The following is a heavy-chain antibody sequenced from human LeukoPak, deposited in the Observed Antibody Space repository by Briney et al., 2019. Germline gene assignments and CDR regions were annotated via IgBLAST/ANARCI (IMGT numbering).Heavy chain of an antibody. D-gene: IGHD6-13*01. Sequence: GGSLRLSCAASGFTFDDYAMHWVRQAPGKGLEWVSGISWNSGDIGYADSVKGRFTISRDNAKNSLYLQMNSLRAEDTALYYCAKDKGYSSSWYSITAFDIWGQGTMVTVSS. J-gene: IGHJ3*02. CDR2: ISWNSGDI. CDR1: GFTFDDYA. V-gene: IGHV3-9*01. CDR3: AKDKGYSSSWYSITAFDI.